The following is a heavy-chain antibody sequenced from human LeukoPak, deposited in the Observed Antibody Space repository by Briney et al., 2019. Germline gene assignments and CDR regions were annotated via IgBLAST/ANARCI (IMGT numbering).Heavy chain of an antibody. D-gene: IGHD6-19*01. J-gene: IGHJ6*04. CDR1: GGSISSYY. Sequence: PSGTMSLTCTVSGGSISSYYWSWIRQPPGKGLEWIGEINHSGGTNYNPSPKSRVTISVDTSKNQFSLKLSSVTAADTAVYYCARERGSSGPLDVWGKGTTVTVSS. V-gene: IGHV4-34*01. CDR3: ARERGSSGPLDV. CDR2: INHSGGT.